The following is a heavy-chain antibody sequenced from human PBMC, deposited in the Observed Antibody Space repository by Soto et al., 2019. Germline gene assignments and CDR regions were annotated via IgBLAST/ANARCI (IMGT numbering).Heavy chain of an antibody. J-gene: IGHJ6*02. Sequence: QITLKESGPTLVKPTQTLTLTCTFSGFSLSTSGVGVGWIRQSPGKSLEWLALIYWDDNKRYSPSLERRLTXTXXTSKNQVVLTMTNMDPVDTGTYYCAHRFGFGELLVWGQGPTVTVSS. CDR3: AHRFGFGELLV. V-gene: IGHV2-5*02. D-gene: IGHD3-10*01. CDR1: GFSLSTSGVG. CDR2: IYWDDNK.